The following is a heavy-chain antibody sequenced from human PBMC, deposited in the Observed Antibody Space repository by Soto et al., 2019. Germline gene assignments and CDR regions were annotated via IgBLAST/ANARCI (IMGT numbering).Heavy chain of an antibody. J-gene: IGHJ5*02. V-gene: IGHV1-18*01. CDR1: GYTFTSYG. CDR3: ARDQYRNYVWLVGNWFDP. D-gene: IGHD4-4*01. CDR2: ISAYNGNT. Sequence: ASVKGACKASGYTFTSYGISWVRQAPGQGLEWMGWISAYNGNTNYAQKLQGRVTMTTDTSTSTAYMELRSLRSDDTAVYYCARDQYRNYVWLVGNWFDPWGQGTLVTVSS.